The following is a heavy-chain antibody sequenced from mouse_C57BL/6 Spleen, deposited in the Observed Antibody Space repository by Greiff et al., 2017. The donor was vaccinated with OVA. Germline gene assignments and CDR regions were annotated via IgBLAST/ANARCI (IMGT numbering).Heavy chain of an antibody. CDR3: AKNEEGYYGLDY. CDR1: GFSLTSYG. V-gene: IGHV2-5*01. CDR2: IWRGGST. Sequence: VHLVESGPGLVQPSQSLSITCTVSGFSLTSYGVHWVRQSPGKGLEWLGVIWRGGSTDYNAAFMSRLSITKDNSKSQVFFKMNSLQADDTAIYYCAKNEEGYYGLDYWGQGTTLTVSS. D-gene: IGHD1-1*01. J-gene: IGHJ2*01.